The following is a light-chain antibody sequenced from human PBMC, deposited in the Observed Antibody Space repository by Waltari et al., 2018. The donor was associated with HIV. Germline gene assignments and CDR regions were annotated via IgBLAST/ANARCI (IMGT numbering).Light chain of an antibody. V-gene: IGKV4-1*01. CDR2: WAS. J-gene: IGKJ4*01. CDR1: QSVLYSSNNKNY. CDR3: QQYYSNPLT. Sequence: DIVMTQSPDSLAVSLGESATINCKSRQSVLYSSNNKNYLAWYQQKPGQPPKLLIYWASTRESGVPDRFSGSGSGTDFTLTITSLQAEDVAVYYCQQYYSNPLTFGGGTKVEIK.